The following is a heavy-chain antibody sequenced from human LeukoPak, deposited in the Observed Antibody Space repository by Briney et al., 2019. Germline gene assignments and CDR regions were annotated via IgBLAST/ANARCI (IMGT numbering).Heavy chain of an antibody. J-gene: IGHJ6*02. CDR3: ARRPYYDSSGYYYYYYGMDV. CDR2: INSDGSST. D-gene: IGHD3-22*01. Sequence: HTGRSLRLSCAASGFTFSSYWMHWVRQAPGKGLVWVSRINSDGSSTSYADSVKGRFTISRDNAKNTLYLQMNSLRAEDTAVYYCARRPYYDSSGYYYYYYGMDVWGQGTTVTVSS. V-gene: IGHV3-74*01. CDR1: GFTFSSYW.